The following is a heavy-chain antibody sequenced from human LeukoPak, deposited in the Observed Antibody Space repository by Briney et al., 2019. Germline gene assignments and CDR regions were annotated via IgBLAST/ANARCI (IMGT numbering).Heavy chain of an antibody. V-gene: IGHV4-59*01. J-gene: IGHJ4*02. CDR3: ARDSFTWYY. D-gene: IGHD2-8*02. CDR2: IYYSGST. Sequence: SETLPLTCTVSGGSISSYYWTWIRQPPGKGLEWIGNIYYSGSTNYNPSLKSRLTISVDTSKNQFSLKLSSVTAADTAVYYCARDSFTWYYWGQGTLVTVSS. CDR1: GGSISSYY.